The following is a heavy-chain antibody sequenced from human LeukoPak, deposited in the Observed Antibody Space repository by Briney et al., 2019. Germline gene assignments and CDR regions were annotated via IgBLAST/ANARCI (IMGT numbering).Heavy chain of an antibody. D-gene: IGHD1-26*01. V-gene: IGHV1-18*01. CDR2: ISAYNGNT. Sequence: ASVKVSCKASDYTFNNYGITWVRQAPGQGLEWMGWISAYNGNTNYAQKLQGRVTMTTDTSTSTAYMELRSLRSDDTAVYYCARDGGSYSYYYYMDVWGKGTTVTVSS. J-gene: IGHJ6*03. CDR1: DYTFNNYG. CDR3: ARDGGSYSYYYYMDV.